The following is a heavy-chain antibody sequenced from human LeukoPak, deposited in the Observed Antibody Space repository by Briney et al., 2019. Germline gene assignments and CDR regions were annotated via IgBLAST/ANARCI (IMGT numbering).Heavy chain of an antibody. V-gene: IGHV1-2*02. CDR1: GYTFTDYF. J-gene: IGHJ6*03. Sequence: GASVTVSCTASGYTFTDYFMHWVRQAPGQGLEWMGWINPNNGATNYAQESQGRVTMTRDTSISTAYMDLSRLRSDDTAVYYCGRGPSSNYYYHYYMDVWGKGTTVTVSS. CDR3: GRGPSSNYYYHYYMDV. D-gene: IGHD2-2*01. CDR2: INPNNGAT.